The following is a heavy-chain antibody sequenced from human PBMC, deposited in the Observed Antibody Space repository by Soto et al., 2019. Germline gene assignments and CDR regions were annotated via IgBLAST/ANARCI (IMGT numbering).Heavy chain of an antibody. V-gene: IGHV3-23*01. J-gene: IGHJ3*02. Sequence: GGSLRLSCAASGFTFSTYAMNWVRQAPGKGLEWVSGISGSGGSTYYADSVKGRFTISRDNSKNTLYLQMNSLRAEDTAVYYCAKIGPVVVIVDIWGQGTMVTVSS. CDR3: AKIGPVVVIVDI. CDR2: ISGSGGST. D-gene: IGHD3-22*01. CDR1: GFTFSTYA.